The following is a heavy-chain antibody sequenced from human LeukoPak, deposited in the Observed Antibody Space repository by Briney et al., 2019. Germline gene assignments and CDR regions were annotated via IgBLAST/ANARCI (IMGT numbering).Heavy chain of an antibody. CDR1: GFTSSSYD. V-gene: IGHV3-23*01. CDR3: AKVSDTTMVYFFDY. CDR2: ISDSGGTT. J-gene: IGHJ4*02. D-gene: IGHD5-18*01. Sequence: GGSLRLSCAASGFTSSSYDISWVRQAPGKGLEWVSAISDSGGTTYYADSVKGRFTISRDNSKNTLYLQMNSLRAEDTAVYYCAKVSDTTMVYFFDYWGQGTLVTVSS.